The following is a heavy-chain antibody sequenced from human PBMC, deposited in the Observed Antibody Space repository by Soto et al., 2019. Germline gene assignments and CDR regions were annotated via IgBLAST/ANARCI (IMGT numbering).Heavy chain of an antibody. Sequence: QVELVQSGAEVKKPGSSVKVSCKASGGNFITFAISWVRQAPGQGLEWMGEMMPISSTTKSAHKFQDRVTISGAGSSRTCHMELRSLKSEDTAIYFCAEKLGIAPFGSYGLDVWGQGTTVTVSS. CDR1: GGNFITFA. CDR2: MMPISSTT. D-gene: IGHD7-27*01. J-gene: IGHJ6*02. V-gene: IGHV1-69*01. CDR3: AEKLGIAPFGSYGLDV.